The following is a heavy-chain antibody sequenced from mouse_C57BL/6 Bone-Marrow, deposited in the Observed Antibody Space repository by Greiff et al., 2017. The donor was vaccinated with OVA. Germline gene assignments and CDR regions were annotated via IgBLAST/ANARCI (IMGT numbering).Heavy chain of an antibody. V-gene: IGHV1-82*01. D-gene: IGHD2-5*01. CDR2: IYPGDGDT. J-gene: IGHJ3*01. CDR1: GYAFSSSW. Sequence: QVQLQQSGPELVKPGASVKISCKASGYAFSSSWMNWVKQRPGKGLEWIGRIYPGDGDTNYNGKFKGKATLTADKSSSTADMQLSSLTSEDSAVYFCATYSKGFAYWGQGTLVTVSA. CDR3: ATYSKGFAY.